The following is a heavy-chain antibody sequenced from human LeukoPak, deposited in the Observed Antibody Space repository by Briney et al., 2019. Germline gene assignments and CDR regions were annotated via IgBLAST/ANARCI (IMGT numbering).Heavy chain of an antibody. CDR2: IKQDGSEE. CDR3: ARWNSGNYYGIGD. Sequence: PGGSLRLSCSVSGFSLSMYWMTWVRQAPGKGLEWLANIKQDGSEEYYADSVKGRFTISRDNARNSLYLQMHSLRAEDTALYYCARWNSGNYYGIGDWGQGTLVTVSS. J-gene: IGHJ4*02. V-gene: IGHV3-7*01. CDR1: GFSLSMYW. D-gene: IGHD1-26*01.